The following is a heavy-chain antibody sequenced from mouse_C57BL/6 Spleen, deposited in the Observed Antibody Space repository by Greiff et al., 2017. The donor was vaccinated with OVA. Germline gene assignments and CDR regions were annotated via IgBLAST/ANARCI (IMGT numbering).Heavy chain of an antibody. Sequence: EVMLVESGGGLVQPGGSLSLSCAASGFTFTDYYMSWVRQPPGKALEWLGFIRNKANGYTTEYSASVKGRFTISRDNSQSILYLQMNALRAEDSATYYCARYADSAKAMDYWGQGTSVTVSS. CDR1: GFTFTDYY. CDR3: ARYADSAKAMDY. CDR2: IRNKANGYTT. J-gene: IGHJ4*01. V-gene: IGHV7-3*01.